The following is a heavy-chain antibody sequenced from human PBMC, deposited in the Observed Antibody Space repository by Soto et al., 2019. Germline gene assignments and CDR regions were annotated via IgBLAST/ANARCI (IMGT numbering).Heavy chain of an antibody. CDR1: AFTFSVHW. V-gene: IGHV3-7*03. J-gene: IGHJ6*02. Sequence: PGGSLRLSCAASAFTFSVHWISWVRQAPGKGLEWVANIKNEDGGEKYYVDSVKCRFTISRDNAKNSVFLQMNSLRVEDTAVDYCAGGHYGRDVWGQGTTVTVSS. CDR3: AGGHYGRDV. CDR2: IKNEDGGEK.